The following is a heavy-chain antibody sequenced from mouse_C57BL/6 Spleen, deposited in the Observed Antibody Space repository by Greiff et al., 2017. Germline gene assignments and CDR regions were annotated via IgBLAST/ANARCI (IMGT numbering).Heavy chain of an antibody. CDR2: IIPSSGYT. Sequence: VKLQESGAELAKPGASVKLSCKASGYTFTSYWMPWVKQRPGQGLEWIGYIIPSSGYTKYNQKLKAKATLTADTTTSAASMQLSSLTYENSTVYYCARWCNYVDDAMDYWGQGTSVTVSS. V-gene: IGHV1-7*01. CDR1: GYTFTSYW. J-gene: IGHJ4*01. D-gene: IGHD2-1*01. CDR3: ARWCNYVDDAMDY.